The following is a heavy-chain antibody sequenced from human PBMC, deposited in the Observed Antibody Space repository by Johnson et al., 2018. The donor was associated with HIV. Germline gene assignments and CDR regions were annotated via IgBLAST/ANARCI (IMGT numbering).Heavy chain of an antibody. D-gene: IGHD3-9*01. CDR3: AREEGSDILTRGDAFDI. CDR1: EFTFSNAW. V-gene: IGHV3-11*04. Sequence: QVQLVESGGVVVQPGGSLRLSCAASEFTFSNAWMSWVRQAPGKGLEWVSYISSSGKSTNYADSVKGRFAISRDNAKNSLSLQMNSLRAEDTAIYYCAREEGSDILTRGDAFDIWGQGTMVAVSS. J-gene: IGHJ3*02. CDR2: ISSSGKST.